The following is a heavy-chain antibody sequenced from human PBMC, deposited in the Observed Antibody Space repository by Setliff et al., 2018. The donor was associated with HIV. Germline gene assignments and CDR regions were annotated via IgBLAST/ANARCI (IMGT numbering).Heavy chain of an antibody. CDR3: AGGRYFRDISDSRFDF. D-gene: IGHD2-21*02. J-gene: IGHJ4*02. CDR2: MYHTGNT. V-gene: IGHV4-31*03. Sequence: SETLSLTCSVSGVSITTDGYFWSWIRHYPGKGLEWIGYMYHTGNTYSNPSLASRLVMSLDPSKNQFSLKLNSMTAADTAMFYCAGGRYFRDISDSRFDFWGQGTPVTVSS. CDR1: GVSITTDGYF.